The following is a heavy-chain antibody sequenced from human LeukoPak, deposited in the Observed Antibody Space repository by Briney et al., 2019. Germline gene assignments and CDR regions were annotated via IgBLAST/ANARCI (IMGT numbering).Heavy chain of an antibody. CDR3: ARWYSSSWAFDY. D-gene: IGHD6-13*01. V-gene: IGHV4-59*08. J-gene: IGHJ4*02. Sequence: SETLSLTCTVSGGTISSYYWNWMRQPPGKGLEWIGYIHYSGSTKYNPSLKSRVTISVDTSKNQFSLKLSSVTAADTAVYYCARWYSSSWAFDYWGQGTLVTVSS. CDR1: GGTISSYY. CDR2: IHYSGST.